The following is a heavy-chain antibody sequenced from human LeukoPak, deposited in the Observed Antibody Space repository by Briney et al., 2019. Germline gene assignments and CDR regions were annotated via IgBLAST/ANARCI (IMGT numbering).Heavy chain of an antibody. D-gene: IGHD6-19*01. CDR3: ARARHTYSSGTSNYSYYYMDV. CDR1: GLTGTNNF. J-gene: IGHJ6*03. V-gene: IGHV3-53*01. CDR2: HYVGGSTT. Sequence: PGGSLRLSCAASGLTGTNNFMTWVRQVPGKGLEWVSVHYVGGSTTYYADSVKGRFTISRDNSKNTVYLQMNSLRAEDTAVYYCARARHTYSSGTSNYSYYYMDVWGKGTTVTVSS.